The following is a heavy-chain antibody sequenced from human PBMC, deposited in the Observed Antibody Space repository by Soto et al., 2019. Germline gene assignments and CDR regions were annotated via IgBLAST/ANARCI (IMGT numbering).Heavy chain of an antibody. J-gene: IGHJ4*02. D-gene: IGHD4-17*01. CDR3: ARRRGDYGDYYFDY. CDR1: GGSISSSSYY. V-gene: IGHV4-39*01. CDR2: IYYRGST. Sequence: SETLSLTCTVSGGSISSSSYYWGWIRQPPGKGLEWIGSIYYRGSTYYNPSLKSRVTISVDTSKNQFSLKLSSVTAADTAVYYCARRRGDYGDYYFDYWGQGTLVTVSS.